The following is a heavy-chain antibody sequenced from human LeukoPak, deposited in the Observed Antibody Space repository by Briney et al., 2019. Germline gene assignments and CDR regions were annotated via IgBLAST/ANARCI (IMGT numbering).Heavy chain of an antibody. CDR2: TYINGPT. J-gene: IGHJ5*02. CDR1: GFTISSNY. CDR3: ASGWFDP. V-gene: IGHV3-66*01. Sequence: GGSLRLSCAASGFTISSNYMTWVRQAPGKGLEWVSVTYINGPTYYADSVKGRFTISRDNSKNALFLQMNSLRAEDTAVYYCASGWFDPWGQGTLVTVSS.